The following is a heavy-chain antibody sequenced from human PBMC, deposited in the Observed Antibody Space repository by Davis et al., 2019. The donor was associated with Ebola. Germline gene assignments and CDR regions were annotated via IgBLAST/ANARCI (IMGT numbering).Heavy chain of an antibody. CDR1: GFVFGDYW. J-gene: IGHJ4*02. D-gene: IGHD6-19*01. CDR3: ATTQWLREFDN. Sequence: GGSLRLSCAASGFVFGDYWVTWVRQAPGKGLEWVAVIWYDGSNKYYADSVRGRFIISRDKSNNTLYLDMNSLRVDDTAVYYCATTQWLREFDNWGQGTLVTVSS. V-gene: IGHV3-33*08. CDR2: IWYDGSNK.